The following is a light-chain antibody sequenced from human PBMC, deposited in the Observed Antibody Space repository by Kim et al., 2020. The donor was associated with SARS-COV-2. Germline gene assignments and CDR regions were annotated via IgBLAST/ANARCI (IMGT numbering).Light chain of an antibody. CDR3: HQTNSFPLT. Sequence: ASAGDRVTITCRASQSISSNLAWYQQKPGRAPNLLIYGASSLHGGVPSRFSGSGSGTDFTITISSLQPEDFASYYCHQTNSFPLTFGPGTKVDIK. CDR2: GAS. J-gene: IGKJ1*01. CDR1: QSISSN. V-gene: IGKV1-12*01.